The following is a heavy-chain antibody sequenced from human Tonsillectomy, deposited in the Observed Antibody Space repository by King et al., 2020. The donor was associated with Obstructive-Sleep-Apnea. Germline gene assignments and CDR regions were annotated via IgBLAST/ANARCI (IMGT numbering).Heavy chain of an antibody. Sequence: QLVQSGAEVKKPGSSVKVSCKASGGTFSSYAISWVRQAPGQGLEWMGGIIPIFGTANYAQKFQGRVTITADESTSTAYMELGSLRSEDTAVYYCARGERYSSSWYYYGMDVWGQGTTVTVSS. J-gene: IGHJ6*02. D-gene: IGHD6-13*01. CDR3: ARGERYSSSWYYYGMDV. CDR2: IIPIFGTA. CDR1: GGTFSSYA. V-gene: IGHV1-69*01.